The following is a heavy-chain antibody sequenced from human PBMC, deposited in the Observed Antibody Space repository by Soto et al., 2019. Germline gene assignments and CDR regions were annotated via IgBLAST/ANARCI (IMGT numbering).Heavy chain of an antibody. V-gene: IGHV1-8*02. CDR3: VRMASSGTLNWFDP. CDR1: GGTFSSYD. D-gene: IGHD1-1*01. CDR2: MNPNSGNT. Sequence: ASVKVSCKASGGTFSSYDISWVRQATGQGLEWMGWMNPNSGNTGYALKFQGRVSMTRNTSIYTVYLELSSLASDDTAVYYCVRMASSGTLNWFDPWGQGTLVTVSS. J-gene: IGHJ5*02.